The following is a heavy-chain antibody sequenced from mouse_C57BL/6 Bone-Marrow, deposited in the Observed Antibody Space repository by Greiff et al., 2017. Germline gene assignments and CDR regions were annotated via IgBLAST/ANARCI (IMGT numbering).Heavy chain of an antibody. CDR3: ARRRLGRFAY. CDR2: ISSGGSYI. CDR1: GFTFSSYG. J-gene: IGHJ3*01. D-gene: IGHD4-1*01. V-gene: IGHV5-6*01. Sequence: EVQLVESGGVLVKPGGSLKLSCAASGFTFSSYGMSWVRQTPDKRLEWVASISSGGSYIYYPDSVKGRFTISRDNAKNTLYLQMSSLKSEKTTMYYRARRRLGRFAYWGQGTLVTVSA.